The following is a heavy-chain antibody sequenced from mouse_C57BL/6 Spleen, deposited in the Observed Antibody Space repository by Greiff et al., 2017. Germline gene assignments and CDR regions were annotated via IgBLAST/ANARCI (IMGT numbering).Heavy chain of an antibody. V-gene: IGHV1-80*01. CDR2: IYPGDGDT. CDR3: ARDDDGYFNARDY. CDR1: GYAFSSYW. Sequence: VQLQQSGAELVKPGASVKISCKASGYAFSSYWMNWVKQRPGKGLEWIGQIYPGDGDTNYNGKFKGKATLTADKSSSTAYMQLSSLTSEDSAVYFCARDDDGYFNARDYWGQGTSVTVSS. J-gene: IGHJ4*01. D-gene: IGHD2-3*01.